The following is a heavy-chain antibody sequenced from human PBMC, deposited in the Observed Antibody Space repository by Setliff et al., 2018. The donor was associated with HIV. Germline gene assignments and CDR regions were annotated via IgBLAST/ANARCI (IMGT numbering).Heavy chain of an antibody. CDR1: GFPFADYP. CDR2: ISSKPSGATT. Sequence: PGGSLRLSCTTSGFPFADYPVTWVRQAPGKGLEWVGSISSKPSGATTDYAASVRGRFALSSDHSKGIAYLHMNNLQTEDTAVYYCTADVDTAMPQIDYWGQGIQVTVSS. D-gene: IGHD5-18*01. CDR3: TADVDTAMPQIDY. J-gene: IGHJ4*02. V-gene: IGHV3-49*04.